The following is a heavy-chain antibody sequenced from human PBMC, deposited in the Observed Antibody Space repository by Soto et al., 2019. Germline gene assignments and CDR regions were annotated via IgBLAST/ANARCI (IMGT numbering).Heavy chain of an antibody. D-gene: IGHD3-22*01. Sequence: QVQLVESGGGVVQPGRSLRLSCAASGFTFSSYGMHWVRQAPGKGLEWVAVIWYDGSNKYYADSVKGRFTISRDNSKNTLYLQMNSLRAEDTAVYYCARDKYYYDSSGYCFDYWGQGTLVTVSS. CDR2: IWYDGSNK. V-gene: IGHV3-33*01. CDR1: GFTFSSYG. J-gene: IGHJ4*02. CDR3: ARDKYYYDSSGYCFDY.